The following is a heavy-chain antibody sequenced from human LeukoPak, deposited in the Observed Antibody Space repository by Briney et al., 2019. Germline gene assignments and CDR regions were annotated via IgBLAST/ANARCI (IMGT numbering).Heavy chain of an antibody. V-gene: IGHV3-30*01. J-gene: IGHJ2*01. D-gene: IGHD3-22*01. CDR1: GFTFSSYA. Sequence: GRSLRLSCAASGFTFSSYAMHWVRQAPGKGLEWVAVISYDGSNKYYADSVKGRFTISRDNSKNTLYLQMNSLRAEDTAVYYCARGLLYYYDSSGYYTDWYFDLWGRGTLVTVSS. CDR3: ARGLLYYYDSSGYYTDWYFDL. CDR2: ISYDGSNK.